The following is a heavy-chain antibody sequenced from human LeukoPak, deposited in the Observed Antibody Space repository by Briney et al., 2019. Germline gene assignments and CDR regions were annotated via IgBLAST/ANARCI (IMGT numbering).Heavy chain of an antibody. CDR1: GFTFSSYG. CDR3: ARDHEYYGDPVLWDY. Sequence: GGSLRLSCAASGFTFSSYGMHWVRQAPGKGLEWVAVIWYDGSNKYYADSVKGRFTISRDNSKNTLYLQMNSLRAEDTAVYYCARDHEYYGDPVLWDYWGQGTMVTVSS. CDR2: IWYDGSNK. V-gene: IGHV3-33*01. D-gene: IGHD4-17*01. J-gene: IGHJ4*02.